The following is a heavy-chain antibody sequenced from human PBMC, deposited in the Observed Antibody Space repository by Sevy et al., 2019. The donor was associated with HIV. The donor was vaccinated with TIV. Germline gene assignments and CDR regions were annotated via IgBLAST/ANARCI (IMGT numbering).Heavy chain of an antibody. CDR3: ARAQGLGRYYYGMDV. V-gene: IGHV3-21*01. D-gene: IGHD4-17*01. J-gene: IGHJ6*02. CDR1: GFTFSSYS. Sequence: GGSLGLSCAASGFTFSSYSMNWVRQAPGKGLEWVSSISSSSSYIYYADSVKGRFTISRDNAKNSLYLQMNSLRAEDTVVYYCARAQGLGRYYYGMDVWGQGTTVTVSS. CDR2: ISSSSSYI.